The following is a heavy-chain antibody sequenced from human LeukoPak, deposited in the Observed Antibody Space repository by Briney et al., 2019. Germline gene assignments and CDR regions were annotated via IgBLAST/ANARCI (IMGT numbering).Heavy chain of an antibody. D-gene: IGHD3-22*01. Sequence: PSETLSLTCTVSGGSISSYYWSWIRQPPGKGLEWIGYIYYSGSTNYNPSLKRRVTISVDTSKNQFSLKLSSVTAADTAVYYCARHYYDSSGYAHSYYYGMDVWGQGTTVTVSS. CDR2: IYYSGST. V-gene: IGHV4-59*08. J-gene: IGHJ6*02. CDR3: ARHYYDSSGYAHSYYYGMDV. CDR1: GGSISSYY.